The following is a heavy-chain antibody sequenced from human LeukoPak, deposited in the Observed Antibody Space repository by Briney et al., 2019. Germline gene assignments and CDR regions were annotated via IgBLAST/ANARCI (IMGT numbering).Heavy chain of an antibody. D-gene: IGHD6-13*01. CDR3: ARSDSSSWSFYYYYYMDV. CDR1: GYTFTGYY. Sequence: ASVKVSCKASGYTFTGYYMHWVRQAPGQGLEWMGWINPNSGGTNYAQKFQDWVTMTRDTSISTAYMELSRLRSDDTAVYYCARSDSSSWSFYYYYYMDVWGKGTTVTVSS. J-gene: IGHJ6*03. CDR2: INPNSGGT. V-gene: IGHV1-2*04.